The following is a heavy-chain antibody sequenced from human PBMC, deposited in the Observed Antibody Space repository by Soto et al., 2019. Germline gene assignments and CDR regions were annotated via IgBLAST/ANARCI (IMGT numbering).Heavy chain of an antibody. CDR2: IYYSGTT. CDR3: ARGRGGTYDAFDI. J-gene: IGHJ3*02. Sequence: QVQLRESGPGLVKPSETLSLTCTVSSGSIGTSFWSWIRQPPGKGLEWIGYIYYSGTTNYNPSLKSRVTIFLDTSKNQFSLRLSSVTAADTAVYYCARGRGGTYDAFDIWGQGTLVTVSS. V-gene: IGHV4-59*01. D-gene: IGHD1-26*01. CDR1: SGSIGTSF.